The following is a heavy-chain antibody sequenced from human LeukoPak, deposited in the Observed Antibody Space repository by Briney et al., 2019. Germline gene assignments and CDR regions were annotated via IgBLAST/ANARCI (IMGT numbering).Heavy chain of an antibody. J-gene: IGHJ4*02. CDR3: SVVVPAATYYFDY. CDR2: IKSKTDGGTT. D-gene: IGHD2-2*01. Sequence: PGGSLRLSCAASGFTFSSYEMNWVRQAPGKGLEWVGRIKSKTDGGTTDYAAPVKGRFTISRDDSKNTLYLQMNSLKTEDTAVYYCSVVVPAATYYFDYWGQGTLVTVSS. CDR1: GFTFSSYE. V-gene: IGHV3-15*01.